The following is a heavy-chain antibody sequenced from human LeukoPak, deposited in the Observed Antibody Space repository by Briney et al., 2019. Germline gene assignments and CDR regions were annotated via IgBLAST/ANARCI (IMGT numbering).Heavy chain of an antibody. J-gene: IGHJ6*03. V-gene: IGHV3-23*01. CDR1: GFTFSSYA. CDR3: AKGKGYCSGGSCYGGGSYYYYMDV. D-gene: IGHD2-15*01. Sequence: GXXRLSCAASGFTFSSYAMSWVRQAPGKGLEWVSAISGSGGSTYYADSVKGRVTISRDNSKNTLYLQMNSLRAEDTAVYYCAKGKGYCSGGSCYGGGSYYYYMDVWGKGTTVTVSS. CDR2: ISGSGGST.